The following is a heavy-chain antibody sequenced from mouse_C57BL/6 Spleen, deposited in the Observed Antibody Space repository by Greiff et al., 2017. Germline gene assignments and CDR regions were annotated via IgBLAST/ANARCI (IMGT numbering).Heavy chain of an antibody. D-gene: IGHD2-4*01. J-gene: IGHJ1*03. Sequence: VQLVESGAELVKPGASVKMSCKASGYTFTTYPIEWMKQNHGQSLEWIGNFHPYNDDTKYNEKFKGKATLTVEKSSSTVYLELSRLTSADSAVYDCERRDYDGYWYFDVWGTGTTVTVSS. CDR2: FHPYNDDT. CDR3: ERRDYDGYWYFDV. CDR1: GYTFTTYP. V-gene: IGHV1-47*01.